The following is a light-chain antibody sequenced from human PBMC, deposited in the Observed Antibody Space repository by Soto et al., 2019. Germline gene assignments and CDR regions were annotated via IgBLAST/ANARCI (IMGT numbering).Light chain of an antibody. J-gene: IGKJ3*01. V-gene: IGKV1-39*01. Sequence: DILMTQSPSSLSASVGDRVTITCRASQSISSYLNWYQQKPGKAPKLLIYAASSLQSGVPSRFSGSGSGTDFTLTISSLQPEDFATYYCQQSSSAPRTFGPGTKVDIK. CDR1: QSISSY. CDR3: QQSSSAPRT. CDR2: AAS.